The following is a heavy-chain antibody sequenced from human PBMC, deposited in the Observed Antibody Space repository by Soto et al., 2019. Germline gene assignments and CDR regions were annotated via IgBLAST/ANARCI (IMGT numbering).Heavy chain of an antibody. V-gene: IGHV1-46*01. CDR1: GYTFASYY. CDR3: ARESGSYGMDV. Sequence: ASVKVSCKASGYTFASYYMHWVRQAPGQGLEWMGIINPSGGSTSYAQKFQGRVTMTRDTSTSTVYMELSSLRSEDTAVYYCARESGSYGMDVWGQGTTVTVSS. J-gene: IGHJ6*02. CDR2: INPSGGST. D-gene: IGHD2-15*01.